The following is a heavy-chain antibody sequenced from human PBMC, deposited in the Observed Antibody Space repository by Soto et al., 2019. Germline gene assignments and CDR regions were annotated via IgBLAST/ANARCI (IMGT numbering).Heavy chain of an antibody. CDR1: AGSISSDGFY. J-gene: IGHJ4*02. CDR2: IYHSGGT. Sequence: SETLSLTCSVSAGSISSDGFYWNWIRQPPGKGLEWIGYIYHSGGTYSSPSLRSRVTISVDTSKNQFTLKLSSVTAADTTVYYCARDRGGYGVFDYWGQGTLVTVSS. D-gene: IGHD5-12*01. CDR3: ARDRGGYGVFDY. V-gene: IGHV4-31*03.